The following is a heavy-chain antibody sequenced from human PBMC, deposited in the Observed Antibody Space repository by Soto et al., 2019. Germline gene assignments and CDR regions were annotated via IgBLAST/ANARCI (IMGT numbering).Heavy chain of an antibody. V-gene: IGHV1-8*01. CDR3: ARDIQSVGPRANDAFDV. CDR1: GYTFTSYD. D-gene: IGHD5-18*01. Sequence: QVQLVQSGAEVKKPGASVKVSCKASGYTFTSYDINWVRQATGQGLEWMGWMNPNSGNTGYAQKFQGRVTMTRNTSISTAYLELSGLENEDTALYFCARDIQSVGPRANDAFDVWGQGTMITVSS. CDR2: MNPNSGNT. J-gene: IGHJ3*01.